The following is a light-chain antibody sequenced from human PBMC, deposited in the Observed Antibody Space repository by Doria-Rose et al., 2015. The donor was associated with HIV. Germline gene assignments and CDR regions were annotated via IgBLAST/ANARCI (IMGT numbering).Light chain of an antibody. CDR1: QNINRI. Sequence: TQSPSSLSASVGDRVTITCRASQNINRILNWYQQKPVKVPKVLIYAASSLQSGVPSRFSGSGSGTDFTLTISSLQPEDFATYYCQQSFSTPRTFGQGTKVEIK. J-gene: IGKJ1*01. CDR2: AAS. V-gene: IGKV1-39*01. CDR3: QQSFSTPRT.